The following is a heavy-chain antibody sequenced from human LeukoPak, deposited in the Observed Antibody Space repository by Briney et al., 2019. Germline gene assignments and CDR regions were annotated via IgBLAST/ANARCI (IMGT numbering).Heavy chain of an antibody. D-gene: IGHD2-2*01. CDR1: GGFISSYY. Sequence: SETLSLTCTVSGGFISSYYWSWIRQPPGKGLEWIGYIYYSGSTNYNPSLKSRVTISVDTSKNQFSLKLSSVTAADTAVYYCARDPSSWGGSFDYWGQGTLVTVSS. J-gene: IGHJ4*02. V-gene: IGHV4-59*01. CDR3: ARDPSSWGGSFDY. CDR2: IYYSGST.